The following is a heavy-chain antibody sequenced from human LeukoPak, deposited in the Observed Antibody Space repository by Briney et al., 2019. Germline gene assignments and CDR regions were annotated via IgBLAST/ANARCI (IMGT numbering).Heavy chain of an antibody. V-gene: IGHV1-2*02. CDR1: GYTFTGYY. CDR3: ARNYKSSTNAAPDY. J-gene: IGHJ4*02. CDR2: INPNSGGT. D-gene: IGHD2-2*01. Sequence: ASVKVSCKASGYTFTGYYMHWVRQAPGRGLEWMGWINPNSGGTNYAQKFQGRVTMTRDTSISTAYMELSRLRSDDTAVYYCARNYKSSTNAAPDYWGQGTLVTVSS.